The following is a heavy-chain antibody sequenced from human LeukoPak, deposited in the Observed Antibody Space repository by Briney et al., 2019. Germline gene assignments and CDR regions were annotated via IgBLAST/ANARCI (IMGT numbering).Heavy chain of an antibody. V-gene: IGHV4-39*01. J-gene: IGHJ4*02. D-gene: IGHD3-9*01. Sequence: SETLSLTCTVSGGSIFSYYWGWIRQPPGKGLEWIGSIYYSGSTYYNPSLKSRVTISVDTSKNQFSLKLSSVTAADTAVYYCARQMRYFDCDYWGQGTLVTVSS. CDR2: IYYSGST. CDR1: GGSIFSYY. CDR3: ARQMRYFDCDY.